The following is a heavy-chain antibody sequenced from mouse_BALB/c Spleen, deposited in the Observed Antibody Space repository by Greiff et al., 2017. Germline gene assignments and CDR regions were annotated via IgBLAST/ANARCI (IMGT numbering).Heavy chain of an antibody. V-gene: IGHV5-17*02. Sequence: EVKLMESGGGLVQPGGSRKLSCAASGFTFSSFGMHWVRQAPEKGLEWVAYISSGSSTIYYADTVKGRFTISRDNPKNTLFLQMTSLRSEDTAMYYCARRLRDYYAMDYWGQGTSVTVSS. J-gene: IGHJ4*01. D-gene: IGHD1-2*01. CDR2: ISSGSSTI. CDR3: ARRLRDYYAMDY. CDR1: GFTFSSFG.